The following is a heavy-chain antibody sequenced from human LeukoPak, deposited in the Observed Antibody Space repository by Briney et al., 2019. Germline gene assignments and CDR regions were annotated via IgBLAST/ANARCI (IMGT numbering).Heavy chain of an antibody. V-gene: IGHV3-23*01. D-gene: IGHD5-12*01. CDR1: GFTFSSYA. CDR3: AKRRGYSGYDSSDY. CDR2: INPDGGS. Sequence: PGGSLRLSCQASGFTFSSYAMSWVRQAPGKGLEWVSSINPDGGSFFADSVKGRFTISRDNSKNTLYLQMNSLRAEDTAVYYCAKRRGYSGYDSSDYWGQGTLVTVSS. J-gene: IGHJ4*02.